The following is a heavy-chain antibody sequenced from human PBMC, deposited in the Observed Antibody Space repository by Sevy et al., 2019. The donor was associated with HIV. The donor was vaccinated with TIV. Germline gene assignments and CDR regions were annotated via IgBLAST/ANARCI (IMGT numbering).Heavy chain of an antibody. D-gene: IGHD3-10*01. CDR2: INQDGSKK. J-gene: IGHJ4*02. V-gene: IGHV3-7*01. CDR3: ARVGIFEGSESHFRFIDY. CDR1: GFTFSTYW. Sequence: GGSLRLSCAASGFTFSTYWMTWVCQAPGKGLEWVANINQDGSKKNYVDSMKGRFTISRDNAKNSLYVQMNSLRAEDTAVYYCARVGIFEGSESHFRFIDYWGQGILVTVSS.